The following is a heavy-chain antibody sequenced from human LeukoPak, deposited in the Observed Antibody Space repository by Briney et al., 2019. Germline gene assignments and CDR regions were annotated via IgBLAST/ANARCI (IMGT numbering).Heavy chain of an antibody. V-gene: IGHV3-7*01. CDR1: GFTFTSYW. CDR2: INEDGSYK. CDR3: ARDATRGGDNDY. D-gene: IGHD2-21*02. Sequence: GGSLRLSCVVSGFTFTSYWMSWVRQAPGKGLEWVANINEDGSYKFHADSVKGRLTISRDNAKNSLYLQMYSLRADDTAVYYCARDATRGGDNDYWGQGTRVIVSS. J-gene: IGHJ4*02.